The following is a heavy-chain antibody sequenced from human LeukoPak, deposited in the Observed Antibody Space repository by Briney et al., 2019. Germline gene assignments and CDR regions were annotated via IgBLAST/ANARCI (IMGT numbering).Heavy chain of an antibody. D-gene: IGHD1-26*01. CDR2: ISYDETNY. CDR3: ARARTGSYYSTFEH. CDR1: GFTFSAYA. Sequence: GGSLRLSCTASGFTFSAYAMHWVGQAPGKGLEGVAVISYDETNYYYAESVKGRFSISRDDSKNTLVLQMNSLTTEDTGVYYCARARTGSYYSTFEHWGPSTLVSVSS. J-gene: IGHJ1*01. V-gene: IGHV3-30*04.